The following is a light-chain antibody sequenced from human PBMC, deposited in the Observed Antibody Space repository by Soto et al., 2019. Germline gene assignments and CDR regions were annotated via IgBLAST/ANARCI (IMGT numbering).Light chain of an antibody. J-gene: IGKJ4*01. Sequence: DIQMTQSPSTLSASVGDRVIITCRASQSISNWLAWYQQKPGKAPNLLIHMASNLESGVASRFSGSGSGTDFALTISSLQPDVSAFYYCQQYSGYPLTFGGGTRVEIK. CDR3: QQYSGYPLT. CDR1: QSISNW. V-gene: IGKV1-5*03. CDR2: MAS.